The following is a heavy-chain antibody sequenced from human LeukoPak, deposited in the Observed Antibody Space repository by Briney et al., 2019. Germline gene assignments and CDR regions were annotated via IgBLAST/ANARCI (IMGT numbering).Heavy chain of an antibody. V-gene: IGHV4-39*01. D-gene: IGHD2-21*01. CDR1: RGSISASSHY. Sequence: SETLSLTCRVSRGSISASSHYWAWVRPPPGRGLEWIGSVYYTGGIRYNTSLESRVTISVDMSKNDLFLTLISVSAADTAFYYCARRDYRAWFDPWGQGILVTVSP. CDR3: ARRDYRAWFDP. J-gene: IGHJ5*02. CDR2: VYYTGGI.